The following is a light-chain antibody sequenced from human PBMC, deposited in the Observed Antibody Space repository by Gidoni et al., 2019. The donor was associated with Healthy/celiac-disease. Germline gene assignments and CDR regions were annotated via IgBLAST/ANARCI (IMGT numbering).Light chain of an antibody. CDR1: KLGDKY. V-gene: IGLV3-1*01. CDR3: QAWDSGWV. J-gene: IGLJ3*02. Sequence: SYELTQQPSVSVSPGQTSSITCSGDKLGDKYACWYQQTPGQSPVLVIYQDSKRPSGTPERFSCSNSGNTATLTISGTQAMDEADYYCQAWDSGWVFGGGTKLTVL. CDR2: QDS.